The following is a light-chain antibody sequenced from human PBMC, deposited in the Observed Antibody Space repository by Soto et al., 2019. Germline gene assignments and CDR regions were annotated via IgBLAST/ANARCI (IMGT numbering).Light chain of an antibody. V-gene: IGKV3-20*01. CDR3: QQYGSSALT. CDR1: QSVSNNY. J-gene: IGKJ4*01. Sequence: EIVLTQSPGTLSLSPGERATLSFWASQSVSNNYLAWYQQKPGQAPRLLIYGASNRATGIPDRFSGSGSGTDFTLTISRLEPEDFAVYYCQQYGSSALTFGGGTKVDIK. CDR2: GAS.